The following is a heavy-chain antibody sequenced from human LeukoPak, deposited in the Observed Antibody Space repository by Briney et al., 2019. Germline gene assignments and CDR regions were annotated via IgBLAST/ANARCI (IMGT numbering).Heavy chain of an antibody. J-gene: IGHJ3*02. CDR2: IYYSGST. D-gene: IGHD1-1*01. CDR1: GGSISSYY. CDR3: ARPNGKGAFDI. Sequence: SETLSLTCTVSGGSISSYYWSWIRQPPGKGLEWIGYIYYSGSTNYNPPLKSRVTISVDTSKNQFSLKLSSVTAADTAVYYCARPNGKGAFDIWGQGTMVTVSS. V-gene: IGHV4-59*01.